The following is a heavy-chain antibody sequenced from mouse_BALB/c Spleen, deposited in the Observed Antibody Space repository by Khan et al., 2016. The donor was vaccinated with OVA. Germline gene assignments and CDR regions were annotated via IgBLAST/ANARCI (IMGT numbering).Heavy chain of an antibody. Sequence: QVQLKQSGAELARPGASVKLSCKASGYTFTDYNINWVQQRTGQGLEWIGEIYPGSNNTYYNETFKGKATLTADKSSSTAYMQLSSLTSEDSAVYVCAREWGAWFPYGGQGTLVTASA. CDR2: IYPGSNNT. CDR1: GYTFTDYN. J-gene: IGHJ3*01. CDR3: AREWGAWFPY. V-gene: IGHV1-77*01.